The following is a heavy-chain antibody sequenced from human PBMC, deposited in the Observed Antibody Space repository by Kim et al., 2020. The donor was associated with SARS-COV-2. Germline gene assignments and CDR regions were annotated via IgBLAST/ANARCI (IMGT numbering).Heavy chain of an antibody. D-gene: IGHD6-6*01. Sequence: GGSLRLSCAASGFTFSSYAMHWVRQAPGKGLEWVAVISYDGSNKYYADSVKGRFTISRDNSKNTLYLQMNSLRAEDTAVYYCARAQIVYSSSSRNAFDIWGQGTMVTVSS. CDR1: GFTFSSYA. CDR2: ISYDGSNK. V-gene: IGHV3-30-3*01. J-gene: IGHJ3*02. CDR3: ARAQIVYSSSSRNAFDI.